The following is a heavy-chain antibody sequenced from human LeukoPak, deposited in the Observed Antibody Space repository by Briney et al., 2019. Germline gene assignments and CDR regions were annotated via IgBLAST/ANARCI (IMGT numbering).Heavy chain of an antibody. CDR3: AREREVRRWFGEGFGMDV. J-gene: IGHJ6*02. V-gene: IGHV1-69*04. Sequence: ASVKVSCKASGGTFSSYAISWVRQAPGQGLEWMGRIIPILDIANYAQKFQGRVTITADKSTSTAFMELSSLRSEDTAVYYCAREREVRRWFGEGFGMDVWGQGTTVTVSS. CDR2: IIPILDIA. D-gene: IGHD3-10*01. CDR1: GGTFSSYA.